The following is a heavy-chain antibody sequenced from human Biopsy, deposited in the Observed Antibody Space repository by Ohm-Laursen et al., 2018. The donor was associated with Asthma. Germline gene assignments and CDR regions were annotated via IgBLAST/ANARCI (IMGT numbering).Heavy chain of an antibody. CDR2: IHYSGST. D-gene: IGHD2-15*01. Sequence: VTLSLTCTVSGDSIRSYYWTWIRQPPGKGLEWIGNIHYSGSTYSNPSLKSRVTISVDTSKKQISLRLSSVIAADTAVYYCAGFCSGGNCPDHWGQGTLVTVSS. J-gene: IGHJ4*02. V-gene: IGHV4-59*01. CDR3: AGFCSGGNCPDH. CDR1: GDSIRSYY.